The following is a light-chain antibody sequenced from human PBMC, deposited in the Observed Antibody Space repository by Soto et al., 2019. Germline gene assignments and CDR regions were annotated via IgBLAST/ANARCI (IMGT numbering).Light chain of an antibody. J-gene: IGKJ3*01. CDR1: QNVASY. CDR3: QQRSRLPST. CDR2: DVS. V-gene: IGKV3-11*01. Sequence: EIVLTQSPATLSLTPGESATLSCRASQNVASYLAWFQQKPGQPPRLLVYDVSTRATGIPARFSGSGSETDFTLTISSLDPEDFAFYYCQQRSRLPSTFVPGTKVDIK.